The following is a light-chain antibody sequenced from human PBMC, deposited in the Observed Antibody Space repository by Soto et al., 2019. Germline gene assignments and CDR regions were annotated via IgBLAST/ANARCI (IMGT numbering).Light chain of an antibody. J-gene: IGLJ3*02. CDR1: SSNIGSNY. V-gene: IGLV1-47*02. CDR3: AAWDDSLSVYWV. CDR2: SNN. Sequence: QSVLTQPPSASGTPGQRVTISCSGSSSNIGSNYVYWYQQLPGTAPKLRIYSNNQRPSGVPDRLSGSKSGTAASLAIRGPRSEDEADYYCAAWDDSLSVYWVFCGGTKLTVL.